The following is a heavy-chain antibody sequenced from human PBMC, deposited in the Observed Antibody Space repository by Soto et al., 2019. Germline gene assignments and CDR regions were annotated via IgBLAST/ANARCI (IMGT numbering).Heavy chain of an antibody. D-gene: IGHD5-18*01. V-gene: IGHV4-34*01. CDR3: ARVSRSYGNYYYYGMDV. J-gene: IGHJ6*02. CDR2: INHSGST. CDR1: GGSFSGYY. Sequence: NPSETLSLTCAVYGGSFSGYYWSWIRQPPGKGLEWIGEINHSGSTNYNPSLKSRVTISVDTSKNQFSLKLSSVTAADTAVYYCARVSRSYGNYYYYGMDVWGQGTTVSVSS.